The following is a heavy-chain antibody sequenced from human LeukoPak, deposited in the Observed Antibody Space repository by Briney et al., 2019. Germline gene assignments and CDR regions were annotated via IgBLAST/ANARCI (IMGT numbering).Heavy chain of an antibody. CDR2: ITNDGSST. CDR1: GFTFSSYW. CDR3: AREGDYGDYFDY. Sequence: GSLRLSCAASGFTFSSYWMHWVRQAPGKGLVWVSRITNDGSSTSHADSVKGRFTISRDNAKNTLYLQMNRLRAEDTAVYYCAREGDYGDYFDYWGQGTLVAVSS. V-gene: IGHV3-74*01. D-gene: IGHD4-17*01. J-gene: IGHJ4*02.